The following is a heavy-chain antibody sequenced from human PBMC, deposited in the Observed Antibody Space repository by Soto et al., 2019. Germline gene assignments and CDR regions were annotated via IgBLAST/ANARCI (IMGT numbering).Heavy chain of an antibody. CDR3: ASGTYTSSSGGYYYSYMDV. CDR2: IVPMFGIP. Sequence: QVQLVQSGAEVKKPGSSVKVSCKASGGTFSRYAINWVRQAPGQGLEWMGRIVPMFGIPNFAPKFQGRVTMTADRSTTTAYMELSSLRSEDTAVYYCASGTYTSSSGGYYYSYMDVWGKGTTVTVSS. D-gene: IGHD6-6*01. CDR1: GGTFSRYA. J-gene: IGHJ6*03. V-gene: IGHV1-69*02.